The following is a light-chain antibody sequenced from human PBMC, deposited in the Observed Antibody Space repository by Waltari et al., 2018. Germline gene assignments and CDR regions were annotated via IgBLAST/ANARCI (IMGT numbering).Light chain of an antibody. CDR2: MGS. Sequence: DIVMTQSPLSLPVTPGEPAAISCRSSQSLLYSNGNNYLNWYLQKPGQSPQVLIYMGSNRASGVPDRFSGTGSGTDFTLKISRVEAEDVGVYYCMQGLQWPPYTFGQGTKLEIK. V-gene: IGKV2-28*01. CDR3: MQGLQWPPYT. J-gene: IGKJ2*01. CDR1: QSLLYSNGNNY.